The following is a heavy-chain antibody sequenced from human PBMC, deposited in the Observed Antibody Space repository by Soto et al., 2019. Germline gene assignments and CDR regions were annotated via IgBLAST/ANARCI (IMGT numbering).Heavy chain of an antibody. V-gene: IGHV3-30-3*02. Sequence: QVQLVESGGGVVQPGRSLSLSCAASGFIFSSYAMHWVRQAPGKGLEWVAVISYDGSNKYYADSVKGRFTISRDNSKNTLYLQMNSLRAEDTAVYYCAKELQRSFDYWGQGTLVTVSS. CDR1: GFIFSSYA. CDR3: AKELQRSFDY. D-gene: IGHD2-21*02. J-gene: IGHJ4*02. CDR2: ISYDGSNK.